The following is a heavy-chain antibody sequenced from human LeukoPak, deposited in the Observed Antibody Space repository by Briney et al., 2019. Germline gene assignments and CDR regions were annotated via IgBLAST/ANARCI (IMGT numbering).Heavy chain of an antibody. V-gene: IGHV1-69*05. CDR2: IIPIFGTA. Sequence: SVKVSCKASGGTFSSYAISWVRQAPGQGLEWMGGIIPIFGTANYAQKFQGRVTITRNTSISTAYMEVSSLRYEDTAVYYCARRAVDNSYYYYMDVWGKGTTVTVSS. CDR3: ARRAVDNSYYYYMDV. D-gene: IGHD6-19*01. CDR1: GGTFSSYA. J-gene: IGHJ6*03.